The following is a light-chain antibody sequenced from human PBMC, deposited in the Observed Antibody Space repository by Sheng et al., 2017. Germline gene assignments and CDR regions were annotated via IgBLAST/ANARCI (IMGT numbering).Light chain of an antibody. CDR3: QQYSTYLWA. CDR2: TTS. V-gene: IGKV1-39*01. J-gene: IGKJ1*01. Sequence: DIQMIQSPSYLSASVGGRVTMTCRASQTIRTYLNWYQQKPGQVPKLLIHTTSNLQSGVPSRFSGSGSGTDFTLTISSLQPEDFATYYCQQYSTYLWAFGQGTKVEIK. CDR1: QTIRTY.